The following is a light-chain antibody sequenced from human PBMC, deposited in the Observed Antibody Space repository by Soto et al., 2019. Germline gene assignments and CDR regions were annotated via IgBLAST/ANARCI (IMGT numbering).Light chain of an antibody. V-gene: IGKV1-39*01. Sequence: DIQMTQSPSSLSASVGDRVTITCRASQTISTYLNWYQQNPGKAPKLLIYDASSLQSGVPSRFSGSGSGTDFTLTISSLQPEDYATYYCQQSSGIQYTFGQGTKLEIK. CDR1: QTISTY. CDR3: QQSSGIQYT. J-gene: IGKJ2*01. CDR2: DAS.